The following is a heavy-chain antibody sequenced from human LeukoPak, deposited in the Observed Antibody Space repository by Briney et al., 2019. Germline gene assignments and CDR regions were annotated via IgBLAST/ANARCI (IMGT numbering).Heavy chain of an antibody. D-gene: IGHD3-3*01. Sequence: GVSLRLSCAASGFTFSSYAMHWVRQAPGKGLEWVAVISYDGSNKYYADSVKGRFTISRDNSKNRLYLQMNSLRAEDTAVYYCASGRYYDFWSPFDYWGQGTLVTVSS. CDR3: ASGRYYDFWSPFDY. V-gene: IGHV3-30*04. CDR1: GFTFSSYA. J-gene: IGHJ4*02. CDR2: ISYDGSNK.